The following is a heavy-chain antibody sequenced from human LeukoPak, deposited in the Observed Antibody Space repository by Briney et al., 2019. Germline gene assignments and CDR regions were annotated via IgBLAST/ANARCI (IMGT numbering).Heavy chain of an antibody. Sequence: SETLSLTCTVSGGSISSYYWSWIRQPPGKGLEWIGYIYYSGSTNYNPSLKSRVTMSVDTSKNQFSLKLSSVTAADTAVYYCARGGGSGWILDYWGQGTLVTVSS. CDR3: ARGGGSGWILDY. D-gene: IGHD6-25*01. CDR2: IYYSGST. CDR1: GGSISSYY. V-gene: IGHV4-59*12. J-gene: IGHJ4*02.